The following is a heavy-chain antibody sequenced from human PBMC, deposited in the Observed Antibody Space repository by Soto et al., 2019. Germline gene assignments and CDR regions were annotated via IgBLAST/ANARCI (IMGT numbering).Heavy chain of an antibody. CDR3: ACNGGSYSRPRY. J-gene: IGHJ4*02. CDR1: GYTFTSYG. V-gene: IGHV1-18*01. CDR2: ITAYDGNT. Sequence: ASVKVSCKASGYTFTSYGISWVRQAPGQGLEWMGWITAYDGNTEYAQKLQGRITMTTDTPTSTAYMELRSLRPDDTAVYYCACNGGSYSRPRYWGQGTLVTVSS. D-gene: IGHD1-26*01.